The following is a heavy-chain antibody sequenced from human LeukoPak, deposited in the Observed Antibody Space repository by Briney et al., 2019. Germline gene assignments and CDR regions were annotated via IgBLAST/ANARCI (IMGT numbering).Heavy chain of an antibody. Sequence: SGGSLRLSCTASGFTFSSYAMNWVRQAPGKGLEWVSVISDSGGSTYYVDSVKGRFTISRDNSKNTLYLQMNSLRAEDTAVYYCAKFRVQGVMSYFDYWGQGTLVTVSS. CDR2: ISDSGGST. J-gene: IGHJ4*02. CDR3: AKFRVQGVMSYFDY. CDR1: GFTFSSYA. V-gene: IGHV3-23*01. D-gene: IGHD3-10*01.